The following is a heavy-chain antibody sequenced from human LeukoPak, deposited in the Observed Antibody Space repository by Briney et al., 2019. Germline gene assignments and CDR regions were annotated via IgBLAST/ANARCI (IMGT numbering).Heavy chain of an antibody. V-gene: IGHV1-24*01. CDR1: GYTLTELS. CDR2: FDPEDGET. D-gene: IGHD2-2*01. J-gene: IGHJ5*02. Sequence: ASVKVSCKVSGYTLTELSMHWVRQAPGKGLEWMGGFDPEDGETIYAQKFQSRVTMTEDTSTDTAYMELSSLRSEDTAVYYCATERVVVVPAAIRNTGWFDPWGQGTLVTVSS. CDR3: ATERVVVVPAAIRNTGWFDP.